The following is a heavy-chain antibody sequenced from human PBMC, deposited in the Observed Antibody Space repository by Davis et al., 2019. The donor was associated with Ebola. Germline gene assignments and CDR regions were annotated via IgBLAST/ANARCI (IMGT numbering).Heavy chain of an antibody. Sequence: MPSETLSLTCTVSGDSISSSRYYWGWIRQPPGKGLEWIGYIYHDGSTYYNPSFGSRVTIYIDTSKNQFSLRLRSETAADTAIYYCARLRDYYDGSGYAFDIWGQGTMVSVSS. V-gene: IGHV4-39*01. J-gene: IGHJ3*02. D-gene: IGHD3-22*01. CDR3: ARLRDYYDGSGYAFDI. CDR2: IYHDGST. CDR1: GDSISSSRYY.